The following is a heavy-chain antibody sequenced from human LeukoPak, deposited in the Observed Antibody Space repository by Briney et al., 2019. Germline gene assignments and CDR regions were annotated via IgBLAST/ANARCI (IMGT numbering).Heavy chain of an antibody. CDR3: ARPRANPRSGAFDI. D-gene: IGHD2-15*01. CDR2: IYYSGST. CDR1: GVSISSYY. V-gene: IGHV4-59*08. J-gene: IGHJ3*02. Sequence: ASETLSLTCTVSGVSISSYYWRWIRQPPGKGLEWIGHIYYSGSTNYNPSLKSRVTMSVDTSKNQFSLKLTSVTAADTAVYYCARPRANPRSGAFDIWGQGTMVTVPS.